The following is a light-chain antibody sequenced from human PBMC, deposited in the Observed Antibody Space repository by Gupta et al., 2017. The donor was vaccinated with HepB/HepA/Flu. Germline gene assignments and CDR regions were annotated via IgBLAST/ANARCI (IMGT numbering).Light chain of an antibody. Sequence: QSAMTQPASVSGPLGQSIIVYCTGTSSDVWSYNLVSWYQQHPGKAPKLMIYEVSKRTSGVSNRFSGSKSGNTASLTISGLQAEDEAEYYCFSYAGSSTVVFGGGTKLTVL. J-gene: IGLJ2*01. CDR3: FSYAGSSTVV. CDR2: EVS. V-gene: IGLV2-23*02. CDR1: SSDVWSYNL.